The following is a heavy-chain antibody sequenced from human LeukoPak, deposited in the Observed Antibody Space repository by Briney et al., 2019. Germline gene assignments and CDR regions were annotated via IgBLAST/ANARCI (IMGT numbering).Heavy chain of an antibody. CDR2: IKQDGSEK. CDR3: ASSMARRVIVSDY. V-gene: IGHV3-7*01. Sequence: GGSLRLSCAVSGFTVSSNYMSWVRQAPGKGLEWVANIKQDGSEKYYVDSVKGRFTISRDNAKNSLYLQMNSLRAEDTAVYYCASSMARRVIVSDYWGQGTLVTVSS. J-gene: IGHJ4*02. CDR1: GFTVSSNY. D-gene: IGHD3-10*01.